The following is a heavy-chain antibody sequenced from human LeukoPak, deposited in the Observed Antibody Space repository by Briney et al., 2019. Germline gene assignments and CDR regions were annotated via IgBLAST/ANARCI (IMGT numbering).Heavy chain of an antibody. CDR2: ISYDGSNK. D-gene: IGHD2-2*01. V-gene: IGHV3-30*03. CDR3: ARDRALYCSSTSCYAFAY. J-gene: IGHJ4*02. CDR1: GFTFSSYG. Sequence: PGGSLRLSCAASGFTFSSYGMHWVRQAPGKGLEWVAVISYDGSNKYYADSVKGRFTISRDNSKNSLYLQMNSLRAEDTAVYYCARDRALYCSSTSCYAFAYWGQGTLVTVSS.